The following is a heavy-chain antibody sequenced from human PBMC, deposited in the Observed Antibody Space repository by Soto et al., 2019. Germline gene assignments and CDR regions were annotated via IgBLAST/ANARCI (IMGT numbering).Heavy chain of an antibody. CDR1: GFTFSSYG. CDR2: ISSDGNTK. D-gene: IGHD6-25*01. V-gene: IGHV3-30*18. CDR3: AKEVAAAGDFDY. J-gene: IGHJ4*01. Sequence: GSLRLSCVASGFTFSSYGIHWVRQAPGKGLEWVAVISSDGNTKYYADSVKGRFTISRDNSKNTLYLQMDSLRPEDTAVYYCAKEVAAAGDFDYWGHGTLVTVSS.